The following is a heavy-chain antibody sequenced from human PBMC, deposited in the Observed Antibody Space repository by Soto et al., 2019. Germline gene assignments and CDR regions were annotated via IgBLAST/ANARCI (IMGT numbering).Heavy chain of an antibody. D-gene: IGHD6-19*01. CDR2: IYYSGST. V-gene: IGHV4-39*01. J-gene: IGHJ6*03. CDR3: ARSPGYSSGWSQVYYYYYMDV. Sequence: PSETLSLTCTVSGGSISSSSYYWGWTRRPPGKGLEWIGSIYYSGSTYYNPSLKSRVTISVDTSKNQFSLKLSSVTAADTAVYYCARSPGYSSGWSQVYYYYYMDVWGKGTTVTVSS. CDR1: GGSISSSSYY.